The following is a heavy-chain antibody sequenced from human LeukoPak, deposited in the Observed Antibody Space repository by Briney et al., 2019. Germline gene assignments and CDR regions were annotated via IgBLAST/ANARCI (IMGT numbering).Heavy chain of an antibody. D-gene: IGHD6-13*01. CDR2: IYPCDSDT. Sequence: GESLQISCNGSGYSFTSYWIGCVRPMPGKGLEWMGIIYPCDSDTRYSPSFQRQLTIFADNSISTAYLQCSSLKAPPTALYYSPSHGAAAGTDYWGQGPPVTVSS. J-gene: IGHJ4*02. CDR1: GYSFTSYW. V-gene: IGHV5-51*01. CDR3: PSHGAAAGTDY.